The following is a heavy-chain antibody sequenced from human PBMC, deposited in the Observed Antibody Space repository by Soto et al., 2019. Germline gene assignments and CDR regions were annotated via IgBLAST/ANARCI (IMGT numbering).Heavy chain of an antibody. D-gene: IGHD6-13*01. CDR2: INWNGGST. Sequence: PEDSLRHSYEASGFTFLDYGMSWVRQAPGKGLEWVSGINWNGGSTGYADSVKGRFTISRDNAKNTLYLQMNSLRAEDTAVYYCARGPFYGSSWGQGT. J-gene: IGHJ4*02. CDR3: ARGPFYGSS. V-gene: IGHV3-20*03. CDR1: GFTFLDYG.